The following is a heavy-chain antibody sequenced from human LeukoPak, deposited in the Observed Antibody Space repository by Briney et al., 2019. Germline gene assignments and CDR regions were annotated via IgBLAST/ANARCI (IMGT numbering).Heavy chain of an antibody. Sequence: SETLSLTCAVNGGSLSNYQRTWIRQSPEKGLEWIGKINHVGSSNYNPSLKSRVAVSLEAPKNQFSLELRSVTAADTAVYYCARGVSTPSDTGDYGGGYYYFDNWGQGILVTVSS. V-gene: IGHV4-34*01. D-gene: IGHD4-17*01. CDR2: INHVGSS. J-gene: IGHJ4*02. CDR1: GGSLSNYQ. CDR3: ARGVSTPSDTGDYGGGYYYFDN.